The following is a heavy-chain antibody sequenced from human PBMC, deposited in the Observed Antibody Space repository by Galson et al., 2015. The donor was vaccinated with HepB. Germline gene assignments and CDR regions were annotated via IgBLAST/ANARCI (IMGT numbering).Heavy chain of an antibody. D-gene: IGHD5-24*01. Sequence: SLRLSCAASGFTFSSYAMGWVRQAPGKGLEWVSAIGGSGGSTYYADSVKGRFTISRDNSKNTLYLQMNSLRAEDTAVYYCAKGIGWLARGYYFDYWGQGTLVTVSS. J-gene: IGHJ4*02. CDR1: GFTFSSYA. CDR3: AKGIGWLARGYYFDY. V-gene: IGHV3-23*01. CDR2: IGGSGGST.